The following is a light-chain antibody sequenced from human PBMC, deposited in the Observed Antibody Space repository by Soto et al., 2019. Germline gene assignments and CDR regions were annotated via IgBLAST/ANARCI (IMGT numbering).Light chain of an antibody. Sequence: QSVLTQPPSVSGAPGQRVTISCTGSSSNIGAGFDVHWYQQHPGTAPKLLIYNNNDRPSGVPDRFSGSRSGTSASLAITGLRAEDEVDYYCQSYDSSLCGVVFGGGTKLTVL. J-gene: IGLJ2*01. CDR1: SSNIGAGFD. CDR2: NNN. V-gene: IGLV1-40*01. CDR3: QSYDSSLCGVV.